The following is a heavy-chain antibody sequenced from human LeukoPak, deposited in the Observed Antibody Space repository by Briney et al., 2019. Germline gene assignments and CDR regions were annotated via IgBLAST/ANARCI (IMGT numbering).Heavy chain of an antibody. CDR3: ARAPLVERYYYYYYMDV. D-gene: IGHD6-6*01. CDR1: GYTFTSYD. Sequence: ASVTVSCKASGYTFTSYDINWVRQATGQGLEWMGWMNPNSGNTGYAQKFQGRVTMTRNTSITTAYMELSSLRSEDTAVYYCARAPLVERYYYYYYMDVWGKGTTVTVSS. V-gene: IGHV1-8*01. CDR2: MNPNSGNT. J-gene: IGHJ6*03.